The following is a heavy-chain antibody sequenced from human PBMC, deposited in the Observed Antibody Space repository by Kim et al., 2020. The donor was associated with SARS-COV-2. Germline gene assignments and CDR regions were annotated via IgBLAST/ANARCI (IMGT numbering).Heavy chain of an antibody. V-gene: IGHV4-34*01. CDR1: GGSFSGYY. J-gene: IGHJ2*01. D-gene: IGHD4-17*01. CDR3: ARGGHYGDTTDHWYLDL. CDR2: INHSGST. Sequence: SETLSLTCAVYGGSFSGYYWSWIRQPPGKGLEWIGEINHSGSTNYNPSLKSRGTISVDTSTNQSSLKLSSVTAADTAVDYCARGGHYGDTTDHWYLDLWGRGTLVTFSS.